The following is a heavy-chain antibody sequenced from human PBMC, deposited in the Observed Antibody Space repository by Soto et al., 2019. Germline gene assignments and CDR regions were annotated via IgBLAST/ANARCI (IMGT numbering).Heavy chain of an antibody. CDR3: TAPLDYYDSSGYALYGMVV. V-gene: IGHV3-15*07. Sequence: EVQLVESGGGLVKPGGSLRLSCAASGFTFSNAWMNWVRQAPGKGLEWVGRIKSKTDGGTTDYAAPVKGRFTISRDDSKNTLYLQMNSLKTEDTAVYYCTAPLDYYDSSGYALYGMVVWGQGTTVTVSS. D-gene: IGHD3-22*01. J-gene: IGHJ6*02. CDR2: IKSKTDGGTT. CDR1: GFTFSNAW.